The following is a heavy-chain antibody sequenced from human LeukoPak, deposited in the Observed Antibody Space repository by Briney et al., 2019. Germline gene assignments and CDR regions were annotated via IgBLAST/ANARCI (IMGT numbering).Heavy chain of an antibody. CDR3: ARDSGSGSYYGMDV. J-gene: IGHJ6*04. D-gene: IGHD3-10*01. CDR1: GGSISSSNW. CDR2: IYHSGST. V-gene: IGHV4-4*02. Sequence: PSETLSLTCAVSGGSISSSNWWGWVRQPPGKGLEWIGEIYHSGSTNYNPSLKSRVTISVDKSKNQFSLKLSSVTAADTAVYYCARDSGSGSYYGMDVWGKGTTVTVSS.